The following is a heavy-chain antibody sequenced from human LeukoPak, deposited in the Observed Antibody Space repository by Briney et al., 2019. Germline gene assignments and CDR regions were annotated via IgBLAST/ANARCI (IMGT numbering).Heavy chain of an antibody. CDR1: GFTFSTYA. CDR3: ARDRGILTGYYHLGSDY. CDR2: ISSSSSYI. J-gene: IGHJ4*02. Sequence: MTGGSLRLSCAASGFTFSTYAMSWVRQAPGKGLEWVSSISSSSSYIYYADSVKGRFTISRDNAKNSLYLQMNSLRAEDTAVYYCARDRGILTGYYHLGSDYWGQGTLVTVSS. V-gene: IGHV3-21*01. D-gene: IGHD3-9*01.